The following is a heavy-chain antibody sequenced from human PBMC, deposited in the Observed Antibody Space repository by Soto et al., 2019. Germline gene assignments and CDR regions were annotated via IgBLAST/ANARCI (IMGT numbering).Heavy chain of an antibody. V-gene: IGHV1-69*13. Sequence: SVKVSCKASGGTFSSYAISWVRQAPGQGLEWMGGIIPIFGTANYAQKFQGRVTITADESTSTAYMELSSLRSEDTAVYYCARSDWLPSDYFDYWGQGTLVTVSS. CDR3: ARSDWLPSDYFDY. CDR2: IIPIFGTA. D-gene: IGHD3-9*01. CDR1: GGTFSSYA. J-gene: IGHJ4*02.